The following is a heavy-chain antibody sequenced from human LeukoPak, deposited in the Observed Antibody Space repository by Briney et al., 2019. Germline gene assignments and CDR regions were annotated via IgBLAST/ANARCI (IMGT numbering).Heavy chain of an antibody. CDR1: GLTVSSTY. J-gene: IGHJ4*02. D-gene: IGHD3-22*01. Sequence: AGGSLRPSCVISGLTVSSTYMSWVRQAPGNGLEWVAVIYSGGTTNYADSGKGRFIVYRDSSKITLYLQMNSLRAEDADVYYCARDSSGYQWGQGTLVTVSS. CDR3: ARDSSGYQ. CDR2: IYSGGTT. V-gene: IGHV3-66*01.